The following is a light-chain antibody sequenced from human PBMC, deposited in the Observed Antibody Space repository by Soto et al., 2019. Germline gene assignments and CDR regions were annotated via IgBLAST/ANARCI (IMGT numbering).Light chain of an antibody. J-gene: IGKJ4*01. CDR2: GAS. Sequence: TQSPATLSVSPGERATLSCRASQSVSNYLAWYQHKPGQAPRLLIYGASTRAIDIPARFSGSGSETEFTLTISSLQSEDFAIYSCQQYKNWLTLGGGTKVDIK. V-gene: IGKV3-15*01. CDR3: QQYKNWLT. CDR1: QSVSNY.